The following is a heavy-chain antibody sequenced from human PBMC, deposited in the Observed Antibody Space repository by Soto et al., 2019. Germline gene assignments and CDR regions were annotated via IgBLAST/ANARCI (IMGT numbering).Heavy chain of an antibody. Sequence: PTPVNPTQTLTLTCSFSGFSLSTSGVGVGWIRQPPGKALEWLALIYWDDDKRYSPSLKSRLTITKDTSKNQVVLTMTNMDPVDTATYYCAHRPFNSIFGVVWNWFDPWGQGTLVTVSS. D-gene: IGHD3-3*01. CDR1: GFSLSTSGVG. CDR2: IYWDDDK. CDR3: AHRPFNSIFGVVWNWFDP. V-gene: IGHV2-5*02. J-gene: IGHJ5*02.